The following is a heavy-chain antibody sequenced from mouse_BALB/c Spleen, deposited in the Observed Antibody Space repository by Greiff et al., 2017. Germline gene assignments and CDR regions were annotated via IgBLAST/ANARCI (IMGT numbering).Heavy chain of an antibody. CDR3: ARDPSTMITRGYFDV. J-gene: IGHJ1*01. V-gene: IGHV2-9*02. CDR2: IWAGGST. CDR1: GFSLTSYG. Sequence: VQRVESGPGLVAPSQSLSITCTVSGFSLTSYGVHWVRQPPGKGLEWLGVIWAGGSTNYNSALMSRLSISKDNSKSQVFLKMNSLQTDDTAMYYCARDPSTMITRGYFDVWGAGTTVTVSS. D-gene: IGHD2-4*01.